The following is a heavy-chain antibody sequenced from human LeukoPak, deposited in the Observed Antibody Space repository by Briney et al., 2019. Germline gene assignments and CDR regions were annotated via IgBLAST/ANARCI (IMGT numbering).Heavy chain of an antibody. D-gene: IGHD1-26*01. CDR3: ATDPGTVGITTRDF. V-gene: IGHV3-23*01. J-gene: IGHJ4*02. CDR1: GFIFSNYV. CDR2: ISRRGSST. Sequence: GGSLRLSCAASGFIFSNYVMNWVRQAPGKGLEWVSSISRRGSSTNYAGFVNGRFTISRDNSKSTLYLQMNSLRAEDTALYYCATDPGTVGITTRDFWGQGTLVTVSS.